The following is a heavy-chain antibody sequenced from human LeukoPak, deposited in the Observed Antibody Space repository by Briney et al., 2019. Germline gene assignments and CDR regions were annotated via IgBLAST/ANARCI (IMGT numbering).Heavy chain of an antibody. CDR1: GFTFGADA. J-gene: IGHJ4*02. D-gene: IGHD6-13*01. CDR3: TRAPIRYSSSWYLFDY. Sequence: PGGSLRLSCAPSGFTFGADAMSWFRQAPRQGLEWVGFLRSKAYGGTTEYPASVKGRFTISRDDSKSIAYLQMTSLKTEDTAVYYCTRAPIRYSSSWYLFDYWGQGTLVTVSS. CDR2: LRSKAYGGTT. V-gene: IGHV3-49*03.